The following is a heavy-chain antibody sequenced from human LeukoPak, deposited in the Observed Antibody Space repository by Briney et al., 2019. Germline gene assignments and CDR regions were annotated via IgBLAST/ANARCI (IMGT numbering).Heavy chain of an antibody. D-gene: IGHD2-15*01. V-gene: IGHV3-21*04. J-gene: IGHJ6*02. Sequence: GGSLRLSCAASGFTFSTYTMNWVRQAPGQGLEWVSSISSISSHIFYADSVKGRFTISRDNAKNSLYLQMNSLRAEDTAVYFCARPSKRDCSGGSCYYYYGMDVWGQGTTVTVSS. CDR3: ARPSKRDCSGGSCYYYYGMDV. CDR2: ISSISSHI. CDR1: GFTFSTYT.